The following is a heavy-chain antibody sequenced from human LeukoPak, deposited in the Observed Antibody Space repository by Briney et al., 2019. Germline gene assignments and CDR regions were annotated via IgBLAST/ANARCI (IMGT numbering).Heavy chain of an antibody. Sequence: SGPTLANPTQTLTLTCSLSGFSLATSGATVGWIRQSPGKSLEWLALIYWHDDKPYSPSLRRRLTITKDTSENQVVLTLTNMDPVDTATYYCARGSSHGFDYWGQGTLVTVSS. CDR3: ARGSSHGFDY. CDR1: GFSLATSGAT. V-gene: IGHV2-5*01. J-gene: IGHJ4*02. CDR2: IYWHDDK.